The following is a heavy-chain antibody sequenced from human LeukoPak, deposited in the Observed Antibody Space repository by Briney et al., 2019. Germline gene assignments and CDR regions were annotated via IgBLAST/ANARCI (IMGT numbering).Heavy chain of an antibody. CDR2: IYHSGST. J-gene: IGHJ6*04. CDR3: ARGSGLYKYGSGSMDV. CDR1: GYSISSGYY. Sequence: PSETLSLTCAVSGYSISSGYYWGWIRQPPGKGLEWIGSIYHSGSTYYNPSLKSRVTISVDTSKNQFPLKLSSATAADTAVYYCARGSGLYKYGSGSMDVCGKGTTVTVSS. V-gene: IGHV4-38-2*01. D-gene: IGHD3-10*01.